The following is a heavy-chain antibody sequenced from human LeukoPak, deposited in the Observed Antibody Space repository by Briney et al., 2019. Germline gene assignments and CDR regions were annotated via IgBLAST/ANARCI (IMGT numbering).Heavy chain of an antibody. CDR1: GGSFSGYY. V-gene: IGHV4-34*09. CDR3: ARDRGFYGMDV. D-gene: IGHD5-24*01. J-gene: IGHJ6*02. Sequence: PSETLPLTCAVYGGSFSGYYWSWIRQPPGKGLEWIGYIYYSGSTYYNPSLKSRVTISVDTSKNQFSLKLSSVTAADTAVYYCARDRGFYGMDVWGQGTTVTVSS. CDR2: IYYSGST.